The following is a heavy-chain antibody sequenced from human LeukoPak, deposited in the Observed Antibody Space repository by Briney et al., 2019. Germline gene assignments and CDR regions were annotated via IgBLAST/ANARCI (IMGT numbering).Heavy chain of an antibody. Sequence: SETLSLTCTVSGGSISSYYWSWIRQPAGKGLEWIGRIYTSGSTNYNPSLKSRVTMSVDTSKNQFSLKPSSVTAADTAVYYCARGRYYDYIWGSYRFSYWGQGTLVTVSS. V-gene: IGHV4-4*07. CDR3: ARGRYYDYIWGSYRFSY. D-gene: IGHD3-16*02. J-gene: IGHJ4*02. CDR1: GGSISSYY. CDR2: IYTSGST.